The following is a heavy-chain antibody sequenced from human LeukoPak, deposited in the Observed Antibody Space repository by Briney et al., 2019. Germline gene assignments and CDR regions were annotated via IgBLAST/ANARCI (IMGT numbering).Heavy chain of an antibody. V-gene: IGHV3-53*01. J-gene: IGHJ3*02. Sequence: PGGSLRLSCAASGFTVSSSYMSWVRQAPGEGLEWLSVIHSNGSTYYADSVKGRFTISRDNAKNSLYLQMNSLRAEDTAVYYCATTGTIRAFVIWGQGTMVTVSS. CDR2: IHSNGST. CDR1: GFTVSSSY. CDR3: ATTGTIRAFVI. D-gene: IGHD1/OR15-1a*01.